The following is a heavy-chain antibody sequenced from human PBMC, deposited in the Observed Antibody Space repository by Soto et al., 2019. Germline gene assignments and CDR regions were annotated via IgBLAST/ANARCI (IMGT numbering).Heavy chain of an antibody. J-gene: IGHJ4*02. CDR2: IIPIFGVT. D-gene: IGHD1-1*01. CDR1: GGTFSSYT. V-gene: IGHV1-69*08. CDR3: VRDWESTTQTWGFGDS. Sequence: QVQLVQSGAEVKKPGSSVKVSCKASGGTFSSYTITWVRQAPGQGLEWLGRIIPIFGVTNYAQKFQDRVTITADSYTTTDYMELSRLRSEDTAVYYCVRDWESTTQTWGFGDSWGQGTLVTVSS.